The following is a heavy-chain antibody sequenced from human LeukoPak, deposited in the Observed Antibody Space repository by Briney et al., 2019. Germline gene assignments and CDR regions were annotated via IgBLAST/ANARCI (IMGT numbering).Heavy chain of an antibody. Sequence: GGSLRLSCAASGFTFSSYAMHWVRQAPGKGLEWVAVISYDGSNKYYADSVKGRFTISRDNSKNTLYLQMNSLRAEDTAVYYCARDGSGGGAIVGAKFPLDYWGQGTLVTVSS. CDR1: GFTFSSYA. CDR2: ISYDGSNK. J-gene: IGHJ4*02. D-gene: IGHD1-26*01. V-gene: IGHV3-30-3*01. CDR3: ARDGSGGGAIVGAKFPLDY.